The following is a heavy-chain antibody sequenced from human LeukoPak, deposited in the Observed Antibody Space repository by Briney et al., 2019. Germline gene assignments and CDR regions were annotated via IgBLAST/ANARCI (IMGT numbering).Heavy chain of an antibody. J-gene: IGHJ4*02. CDR3: ARYSESYHAIDY. CDR2: SNREGTST. D-gene: IGHD1-26*01. Sequence: GGALRLSCAASGCTLLIYWWSWVRQAPGLGVLWLSRSNREGTSTGNAESVRSRFTISRDNAENTLYLQINRPRDEDTALYYCARYSESYHAIDYWGQGTLVTVSS. V-gene: IGHV3-74*01. CDR1: GCTLLIYW.